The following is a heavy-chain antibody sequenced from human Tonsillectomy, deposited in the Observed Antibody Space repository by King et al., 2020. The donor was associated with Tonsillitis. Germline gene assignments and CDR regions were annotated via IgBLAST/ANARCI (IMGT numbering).Heavy chain of an antibody. Sequence: VQLVESGGGLVKPGGSLRLSCAASGFTFSDYYMSWIRQAPGKGLEWVSYISSISSYTNYADSVKGRFTISRDTAKNSLYLKMNSLRAEDTAVYYCTRGKRVFDYWGQGTLVTVSS. CDR3: TRGKRVFDY. V-gene: IGHV3-11*05. CDR1: GFTFSDYY. J-gene: IGHJ4*02. CDR2: ISSISSYT.